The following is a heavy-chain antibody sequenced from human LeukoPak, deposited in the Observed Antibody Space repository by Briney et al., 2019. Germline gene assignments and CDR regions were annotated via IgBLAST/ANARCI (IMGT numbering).Heavy chain of an antibody. CDR3: ARVKGIAAAGTRYDAFDI. Sequence: SETLSLTCTVSGGSISSYYWSWIRQPPGKGLEWIGDIYYSGSTNYNPSLKSRVTISVDTSKNQLSLKLSSVTAADTAVYYCARVKGIAAAGTRYDAFDIWGQGTMATVSS. J-gene: IGHJ3*02. D-gene: IGHD6-13*01. CDR1: GGSISSYY. CDR2: IYYSGST. V-gene: IGHV4-59*08.